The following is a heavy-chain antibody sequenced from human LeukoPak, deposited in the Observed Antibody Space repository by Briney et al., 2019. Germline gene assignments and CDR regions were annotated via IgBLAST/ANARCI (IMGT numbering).Heavy chain of an antibody. CDR2: IYYSGST. CDR3: ARHRNWCDP. Sequence: PSETLSLTCTVSGGSISSYYWSWIRQPPGKGLEWIGYIYYSGSTNYNPSLKSRVTISVDTSKDQFSLKLSSVTAADTAVYYCARHRNWCDPWGQGTLVTVSS. V-gene: IGHV4-59*08. J-gene: IGHJ5*02. CDR1: GGSISSYY.